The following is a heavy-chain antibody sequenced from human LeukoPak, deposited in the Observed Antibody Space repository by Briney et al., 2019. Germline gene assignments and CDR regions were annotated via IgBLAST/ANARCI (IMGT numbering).Heavy chain of an antibody. CDR2: MSYDGSDI. CDR1: GFMFRTYA. CDR3: AKVGYCSGINCPFDF. J-gene: IGHJ4*02. V-gene: IGHV3-30-3*01. D-gene: IGHD2-15*01. Sequence: GGSLRLSCAASGFMFRTYAMHWVRQAPGKGLEWVALMSYDGSDIQYTDSVKGRFTISRDNSKNTLYLQMNSLRAEDTAVYYCAKVGYCSGINCPFDFWGQGTLVTVSS.